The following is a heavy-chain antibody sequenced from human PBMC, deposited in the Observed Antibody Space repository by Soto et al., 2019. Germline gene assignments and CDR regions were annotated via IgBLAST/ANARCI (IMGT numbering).Heavy chain of an antibody. D-gene: IGHD3-22*01. CDR2: IIPVFSTA. J-gene: IGHJ4*02. CDR3: ATGGSGYVWFNEF. Sequence: QAQLVQSGAEVKTPGSSVKVSCKASGGLFSSYAISWVRQAPGQGLEWMGGIIPVFSTAYYAQKFQGRVTITAYESTNTAYRELSSMRSEDTAMYSCATGGSGYVWFNEFWGQGSLVTVSS. CDR1: GGLFSSYA. V-gene: IGHV1-69*01.